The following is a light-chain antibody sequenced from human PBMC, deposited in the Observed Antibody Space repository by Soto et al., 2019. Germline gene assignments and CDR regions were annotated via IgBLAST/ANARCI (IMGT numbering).Light chain of an antibody. J-gene: IGLJ3*02. CDR1: SGDVGNYDL. CDR3: CSYAGNGAWV. CDR2: EVS. V-gene: IGLV2-23*02. Sequence: QSALTQPASVSGSHGQSITISCSGSSGDVGNYDLVSWYQQIPGKAPQLMIFEVSRRPSRVSDRFSGSKSGNTASLTISGLQAEDEGDFYCCSYAGNGAWVFGGGTKLTVL.